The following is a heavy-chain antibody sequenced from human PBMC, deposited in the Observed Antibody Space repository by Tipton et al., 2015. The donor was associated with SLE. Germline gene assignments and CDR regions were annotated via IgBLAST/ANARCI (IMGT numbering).Heavy chain of an antibody. J-gene: IGHJ4*02. CDR1: GGSFSGYY. CDR3: ARGPRFTVRDRVVATFDS. Sequence: TLSLTCDVSGGSFSGYYLNWIRQSPGKGLQWIGEINHSGSARYNPSLKSPVTISLDTSKNQFSLKMSSVTAEDTAVYYCARGPRFTVRDRVVATFDSWGQGTLVTVSS. V-gene: IGHV4-34*01. CDR2: INHSGSA. D-gene: IGHD5-12*01.